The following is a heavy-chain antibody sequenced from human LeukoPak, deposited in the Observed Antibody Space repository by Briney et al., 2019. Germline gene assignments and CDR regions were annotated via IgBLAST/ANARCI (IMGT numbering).Heavy chain of an antibody. CDR1: DDSISDYY. Sequence: SETLSLTCTVSDDSISDYYRGWIRQPPGKGLEWIGYFHNSGTSTYNPSLKSRVTISADTSKNQFSLKLNSVTAADTAVYYCARDETMVRGVIGSRYSDLWGRGTLLTVSS. CDR3: ARDETMVRGVIGSRYSDL. CDR2: FHNSGTS. D-gene: IGHD3-10*01. J-gene: IGHJ2*01. V-gene: IGHV4-59*12.